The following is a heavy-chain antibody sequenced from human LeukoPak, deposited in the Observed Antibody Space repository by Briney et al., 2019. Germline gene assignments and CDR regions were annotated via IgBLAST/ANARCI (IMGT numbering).Heavy chain of an antibody. V-gene: IGHV3-30-3*01. D-gene: IGHD5-24*01. Sequence: GGSLRPSCAPTGFTFSSYAMHWVRQAPGEGLEWVAVISYDGSNKHYADSVKGRFTISRDNSKNTLYQQMNSLRAEDTAVYYCARNRDGGDDAFDIWGQGTMVTVSS. CDR3: ARNRDGGDDAFDI. CDR2: ISYDGSNK. J-gene: IGHJ3*02. CDR1: GFTFSSYA.